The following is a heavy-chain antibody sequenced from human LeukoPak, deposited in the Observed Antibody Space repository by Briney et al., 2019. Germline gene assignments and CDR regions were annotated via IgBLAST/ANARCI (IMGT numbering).Heavy chain of an antibody. Sequence: GGSLRLSCAPSGFNFGVVAMDWIRQAPGKGLEWVGFIRHREYGGTAEYAASVNGRFAISRDDSKSIVYLQMNDLRTEDTGVYYCARERAGDVDYWGLGTLVTVSS. V-gene: IGHV3-49*03. CDR1: GFNFGVVA. J-gene: IGHJ4*02. CDR3: ARERAGDVDY. CDR2: IRHREYGGTA.